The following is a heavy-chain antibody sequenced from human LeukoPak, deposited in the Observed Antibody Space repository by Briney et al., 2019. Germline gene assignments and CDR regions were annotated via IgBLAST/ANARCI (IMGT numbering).Heavy chain of an antibody. CDR3: ATGYGDFRVEGRYFYS. CDR1: GFTVSSNY. J-gene: IGHJ4*02. D-gene: IGHD4-17*01. V-gene: IGHV3-66*01. CDR2: MYSGGST. Sequence: PGGSLRLSCAASGFTVSSNYMSWVRQAPGKGLEWVSVMYSGGSTYYADSVKGRFTVSRDNSKNTLYLQMNSLRAEDTAVYYCATGYGDFRVEGRYFYSWGQGTLVTVSS.